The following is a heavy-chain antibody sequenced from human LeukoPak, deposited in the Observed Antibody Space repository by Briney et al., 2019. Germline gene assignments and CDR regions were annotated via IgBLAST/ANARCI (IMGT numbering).Heavy chain of an antibody. Sequence: SVKVSCKASGGTFSSYAISWVRQAPGQGLEWMGGIIPIFGTANYAQKFQGRVTITADESTSTAYMELSSLRSEDTAVYYCARDSYYDSSGYYVPRRLFDYRGQGTLVTVSS. V-gene: IGHV1-69*01. CDR1: GGTFSSYA. CDR3: ARDSYYDSSGYYVPRRLFDY. D-gene: IGHD3-22*01. CDR2: IIPIFGTA. J-gene: IGHJ4*02.